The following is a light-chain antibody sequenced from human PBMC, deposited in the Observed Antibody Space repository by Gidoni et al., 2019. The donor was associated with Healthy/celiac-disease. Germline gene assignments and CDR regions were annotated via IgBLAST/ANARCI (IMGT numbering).Light chain of an antibody. V-gene: IGKV1-39*01. CDR3: QQSYSTPRT. J-gene: IGKJ2*01. CDR2: AAS. Sequence: GDRVTITCRASQSISSYLNWYQQKPGKAPKLLIYAASSLQSGVPSRFSGSGSGTDFTLTISSLQPEDFATYYCQQSYSTPRTFGQGTKLEIK. CDR1: QSISSY.